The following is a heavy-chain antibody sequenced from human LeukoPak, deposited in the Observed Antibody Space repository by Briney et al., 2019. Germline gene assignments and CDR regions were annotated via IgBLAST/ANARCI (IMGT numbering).Heavy chain of an antibody. CDR3: TRGHWGLQS. V-gene: IGHV4-59*02. D-gene: IGHD7-27*01. J-gene: IGHJ5*02. CDR1: GASVTDYY. Sequence: SETLSLTCTVSGASVTDYYWSWIRQSPGKGLEWISYIHHSGNSDYNPSLRSRVTTSLDTSKNQFSLNLISVTAADTVVYYCTRGHWGLQSWGQGTLVTVSS. CDR2: IHHSGNS.